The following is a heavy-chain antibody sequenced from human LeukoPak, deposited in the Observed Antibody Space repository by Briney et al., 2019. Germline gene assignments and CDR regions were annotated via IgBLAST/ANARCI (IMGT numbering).Heavy chain of an antibody. Sequence: GGSLRLSCAASGFTFSSYSMNWVRQAPGKGLEWVSSISSSSYIYYADSVKGRFTISRDNAKNSLYLQMNSLRAEDTAVYYCASLDCSSTSCYGDDAFDIWGQGTMVTVSS. V-gene: IGHV3-21*01. CDR1: GFTFSSYS. J-gene: IGHJ3*02. D-gene: IGHD2-2*01. CDR2: ISSSSYI. CDR3: ASLDCSSTSCYGDDAFDI.